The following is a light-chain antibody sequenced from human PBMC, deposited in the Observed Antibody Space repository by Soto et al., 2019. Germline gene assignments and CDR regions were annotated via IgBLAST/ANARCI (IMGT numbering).Light chain of an antibody. Sequence: EIQMTQSPSSLSASVGDRVTITCRASQTIMTYLNWYQQKPGKAPNLLIYAASSLQSGVPSRFSSSGSRTDFTLTISRLQPEGFATYFCHQTYSTPQTFGQGTKVDIK. J-gene: IGKJ1*01. V-gene: IGKV1-39*01. CDR2: AAS. CDR1: QTIMTY. CDR3: HQTYSTPQT.